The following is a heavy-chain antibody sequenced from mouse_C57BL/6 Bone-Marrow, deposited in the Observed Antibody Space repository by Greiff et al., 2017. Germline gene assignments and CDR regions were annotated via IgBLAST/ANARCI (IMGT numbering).Heavy chain of an antibody. CDR1: GYTFTSYW. CDR3: ARGGTMVTPAWFAY. V-gene: IGHV1-64*01. J-gene: IGHJ3*01. Sequence: QVQLQQPGAELVKPGASVKLSCKASGYTFTSYWMHWVKQRPGQGLEWIGMIHPNSGSTNYKEKFKSKATLTVDKSSRTAYMQLSSLTSEDSAVYYCARGGTMVTPAWFAYWGQGTLVTVSA. CDR2: IHPNSGST. D-gene: IGHD2-2*01.